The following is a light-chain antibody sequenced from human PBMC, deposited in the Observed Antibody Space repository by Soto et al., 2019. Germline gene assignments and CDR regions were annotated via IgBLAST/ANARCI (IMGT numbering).Light chain of an antibody. CDR1: QNILNSPDKRNY. CDR2: WSS. V-gene: IGKV4-1*01. J-gene: IGKJ4*01. CDR3: QQYYSPPQIT. Sequence: DIVMTQSPDSLVVSLGERATINCRSSQNILNSPDKRNYLAWYQQKSGQPPKLLIYWSSTRESGVPVRFSGSGSGTEFTLTISSLQAEDVAVYYCQQYYSPPQITFGGGTKGEIK.